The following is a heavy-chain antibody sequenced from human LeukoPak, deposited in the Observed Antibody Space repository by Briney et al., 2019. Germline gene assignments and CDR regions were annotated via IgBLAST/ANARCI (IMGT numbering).Heavy chain of an antibody. CDR2: IYTSGST. V-gene: IGHV4-61*02. Sequence: PSETLSLTCTVSGGSISSGSYYWSWIRQPAGKGLEWIGRIYTSGSTNYNPSLMSRVTISVDTSKNQFSLKLSSVTAADTAVYYCARDVRNWFDPWGQGTLVTVSS. D-gene: IGHD3-10*02. CDR1: GGSISSGSYY. CDR3: ARDVRNWFDP. J-gene: IGHJ5*02.